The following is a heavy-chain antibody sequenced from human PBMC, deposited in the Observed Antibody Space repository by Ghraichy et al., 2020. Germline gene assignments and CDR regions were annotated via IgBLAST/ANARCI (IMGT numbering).Heavy chain of an antibody. CDR3: ARDLQQLVQGFYY. D-gene: IGHD6-13*01. CDR2: INHSGNT. CDR1: GGSFSGYY. V-gene: IGHV4-34*01. Sequence: SEILSLTCAVYGGSFSGYYWSWIRQPPGKGLEWIGEINHSGNTNYNPSLKSRVTISVDMPKNQFSLKLSSVTAADTAVYYCARDLQQLVQGFYYWGQGTLVTVSS. J-gene: IGHJ4*02.